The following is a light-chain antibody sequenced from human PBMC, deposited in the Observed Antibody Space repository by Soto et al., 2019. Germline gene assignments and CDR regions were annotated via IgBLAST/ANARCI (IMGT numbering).Light chain of an antibody. V-gene: IGKV3-20*01. CDR3: QQYVSIPLT. CDR1: RSVGAY. CDR2: GVS. J-gene: IGKJ4*01. Sequence: EIVLAQSPGTLSLSPGERATLSCRASRSVGAYLAWYQQSPGLAPRLLVYGVSSRATGIPDRFSGSGSGTDFTLTISRLEPEDSAVYYCQQYVSIPLTFGGGTKVDSK.